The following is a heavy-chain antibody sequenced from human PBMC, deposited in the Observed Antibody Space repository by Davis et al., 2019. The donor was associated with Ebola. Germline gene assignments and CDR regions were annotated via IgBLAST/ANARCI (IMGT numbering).Heavy chain of an antibody. CDR2: INYSGNT. CDR3: ASALLWFGELPEYYFDY. V-gene: IGHV4-39*07. D-gene: IGHD3-10*01. Sequence: SETLSLTCSVSGGSISSGSYYWGWIRQPPGKGLEWIGSINYSGNTFYNPSLKSRVTISVDTSKNQFSLSLSSVTAADTAVYYCASALLWFGELPEYYFDYWGQGTLVTVSS. CDR1: GGSISSGSYY. J-gene: IGHJ4*02.